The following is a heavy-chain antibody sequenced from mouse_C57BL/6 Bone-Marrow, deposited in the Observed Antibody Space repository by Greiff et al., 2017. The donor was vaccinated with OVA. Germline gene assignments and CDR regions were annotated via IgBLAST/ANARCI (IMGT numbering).Heavy chain of an antibody. CDR2: IWSGGSA. CDR1: GFSLTSYG. V-gene: IGHV2-5*01. D-gene: IGHD2-3*01. Sequence: QVQLKESGPGLVQPSQSLSITCTASGFSLTSYGVHWVRQSPGKGLEWLGAIWSGGSADYNAAFMSRLSITKDNSKSQVFFKMNRLQADDTAKYYCAKNDGYCSFAYWGQGTLVTVSA. J-gene: IGHJ3*01. CDR3: AKNDGYCSFAY.